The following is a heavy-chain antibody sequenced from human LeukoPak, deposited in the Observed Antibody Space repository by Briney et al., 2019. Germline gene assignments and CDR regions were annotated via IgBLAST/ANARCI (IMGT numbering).Heavy chain of an antibody. Sequence: GGSLRLSCAASGFTVSRNYMSWVRQAPGKGLEWVSMIYSGGSTYYADSVKGRFTISRDNSKNPVYLQMNSLRAEDTAAYYCARPYGDSRQPYFDYWGQGTLVTVSS. D-gene: IGHD4-17*01. CDR2: IYSGGST. V-gene: IGHV3-66*04. CDR1: GFTVSRNY. CDR3: ARPYGDSRQPYFDY. J-gene: IGHJ4*02.